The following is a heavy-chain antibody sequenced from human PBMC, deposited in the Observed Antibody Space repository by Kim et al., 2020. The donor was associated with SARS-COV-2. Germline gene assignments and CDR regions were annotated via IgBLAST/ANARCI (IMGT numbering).Heavy chain of an antibody. CDR3: ARGKKWLPSNWFDP. Sequence: GGSLRLSCAASGFTFSSYAMHWVRQAPGKGLDWVAVISYDGSNKYYADSVKGRFTISRDNSKNTLYLQMNSLRAEDTAVYYCARGKKWLPSNWFDPWGQGTLVTVSS. J-gene: IGHJ5*02. CDR2: ISYDGSNK. D-gene: IGHD5-12*01. CDR1: GFTFSSYA. V-gene: IGHV3-30-3*01.